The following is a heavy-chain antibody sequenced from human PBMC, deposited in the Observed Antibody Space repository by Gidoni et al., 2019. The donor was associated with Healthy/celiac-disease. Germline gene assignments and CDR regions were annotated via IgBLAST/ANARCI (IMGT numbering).Heavy chain of an antibody. CDR2: IYTSGST. D-gene: IGHD7-27*01. Sequence: QVQLQESCPGLVKPSQTLSLTCTVSGGSISSGSYYWSWIRQPAGKGLEWIGRIYTSGSTNYNPSLKSRVTISVDTSKNQFSLNLSSVTAADTAVYYCARGPWDWGQGTLVTVSS. CDR1: GGSISSGSYY. CDR3: ARGPWD. V-gene: IGHV4-61*02. J-gene: IGHJ4*02.